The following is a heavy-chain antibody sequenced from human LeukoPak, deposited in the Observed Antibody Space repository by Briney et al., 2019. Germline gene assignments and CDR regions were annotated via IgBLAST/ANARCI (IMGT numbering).Heavy chain of an antibody. CDR3: ARRGDYGDY. J-gene: IGHJ4*02. CDR2: INSDGSTT. V-gene: IGHV3-74*01. Sequence: GGSLRLSCAASGFTFSSYWMHWVRQAPGKGLVWVSRINSDGSTTTYADSVKGRFTISRENAKNTLCLQMNSLRAEDTAVYYCARRGDYGDYLGQGTLVTVSS. CDR1: GFTFSSYW.